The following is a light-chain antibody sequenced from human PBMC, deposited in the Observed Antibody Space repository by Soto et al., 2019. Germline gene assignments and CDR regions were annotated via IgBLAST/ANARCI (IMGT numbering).Light chain of an antibody. CDR2: KAS. V-gene: IGKV1-5*03. J-gene: IGKJ4*01. CDR3: QQHKSYPVT. Sequence: DIQMTQSPSTLSASVGDRVTITCRASQSISSWLAWYQQKPGKAPKLLIYKASNLKSGVPSRFSGSGSGTEFTLTISSLQPDDSGSYYCQQHKSYPVTFGGGTKVDIK. CDR1: QSISSW.